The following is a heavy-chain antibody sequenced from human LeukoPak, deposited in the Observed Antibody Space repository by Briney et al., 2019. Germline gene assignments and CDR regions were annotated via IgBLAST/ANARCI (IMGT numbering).Heavy chain of an antibody. CDR2: ISSSSSYI. V-gene: IGHV3-21*01. CDR3: ARETVVVVAATHNWFDP. D-gene: IGHD2-15*01. Sequence: GGSLRLSCATSGFTFSSFSMNWVRQAPGKGLEWVSSISSSSSYIYYADSVKGRFTISRDNAKNSLYLQMNSLRAEDTAVYYCARETVVVVAATHNWFDPWGQGTLVTVSS. CDR1: GFTFSSFS. J-gene: IGHJ5*02.